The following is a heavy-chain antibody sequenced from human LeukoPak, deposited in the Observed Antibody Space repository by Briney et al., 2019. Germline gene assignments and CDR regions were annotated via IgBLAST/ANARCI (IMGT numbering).Heavy chain of an antibody. J-gene: IGHJ5*02. CDR1: GGSISSSSYY. D-gene: IGHD5-12*01. CDR2: IYYSGST. CDR3: ARHGYLAGNWFDP. V-gene: IGHV4-39*01. Sequence: KPSETLSLTCTVSGGSISSSSYYWGWIRQPPGKGLEWIGSIYYSGSTYYNPSLKSRVTISVDTSKNQFSLKMSSVTAADTAVYYCARHGYLAGNWFDPWGQGTLVTVSS.